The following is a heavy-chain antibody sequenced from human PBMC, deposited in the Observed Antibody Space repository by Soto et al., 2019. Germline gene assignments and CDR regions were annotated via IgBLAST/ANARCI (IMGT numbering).Heavy chain of an antibody. CDR2: MSWNSDNI. D-gene: IGHD6-13*01. CDR3: AKAMAAAGPAYNSFDS. CDR1: GFTFDDYA. J-gene: IGHJ5*01. Sequence: GGSLRLSCAASGFTFDDYAMRWVRQAPGKGLEWVSGMSWNSDNIGYADSVKGRFTISRDNAKNSLYLQMNGLRAEDAALYYCAKAMAAAGPAYNSFDSWGQGTLVTVSS. V-gene: IGHV3-9*01.